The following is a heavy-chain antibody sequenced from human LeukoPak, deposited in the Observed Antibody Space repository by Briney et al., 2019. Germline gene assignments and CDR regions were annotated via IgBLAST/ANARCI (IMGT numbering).Heavy chain of an antibody. J-gene: IGHJ4*02. V-gene: IGHV3-23*01. Sequence: GGSLRLSCAASGFTSSSSAMSWVRQAPGKGLEWISTISGSGGSAYYADFVKGRFTISRDNAKNSLYLEMNSLRAEDTAVYYCARPRYFDWGQGTLVTVSS. D-gene: IGHD3-9*01. CDR1: GFTSSSSA. CDR3: ARPRYFD. CDR2: ISGSGGSA.